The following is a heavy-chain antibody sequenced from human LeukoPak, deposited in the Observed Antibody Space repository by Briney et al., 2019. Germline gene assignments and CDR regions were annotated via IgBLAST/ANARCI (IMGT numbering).Heavy chain of an antibody. J-gene: IGHJ4*02. D-gene: IGHD5-18*01. CDR1: GYTFTSYD. V-gene: IGHV1-8*03. CDR3: ARVPNLNTAMVTGFDY. CDR2: MNPNSGNT. Sequence: GASVKVSCKASGYTFTSYDINWVRQATGQGLEWMGWMNPNSGNTGYAQKFQGRVTITRNTSISTAYMELSSLRSEDTAVYYCARVPNLNTAMVTGFDYWGQGTLVTVSS.